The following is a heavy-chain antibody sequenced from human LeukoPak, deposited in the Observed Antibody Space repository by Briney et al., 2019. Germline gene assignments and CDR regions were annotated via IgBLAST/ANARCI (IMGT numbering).Heavy chain of an antibody. V-gene: IGHV3-20*04. J-gene: IGHJ4*02. CDR3: ERDRYQLPSD. CDR1: GFTFDDYG. CDR2: INWNGGST. D-gene: IGHD2-2*01. Sequence: GGSLRLSCAASGFTFDDYGMRWVRQAAGKGLEWVSGINWNGGSTGYADSVKARFTISRDNAKNSLYLQMNSLRAEDTALYYCERDRYQLPSDWGQGTLVTVSS.